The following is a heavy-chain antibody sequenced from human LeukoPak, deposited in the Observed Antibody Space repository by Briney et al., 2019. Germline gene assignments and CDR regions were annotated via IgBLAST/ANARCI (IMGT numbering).Heavy chain of an antibody. Sequence: SETLSLTCTVSGYSISSGYYWGWIRQPPGKGLKWIGYIYYSGSTSYSPSLRSRVTISVDTSKNQFSLKLSSVTAADTAVYYCARETSQKGAHYMDVWGKGTTVTISS. D-gene: IGHD3-16*01. J-gene: IGHJ6*03. CDR2: IYYSGST. V-gene: IGHV4-61*01. CDR1: GYSISSGYY. CDR3: ARETSQKGAHYMDV.